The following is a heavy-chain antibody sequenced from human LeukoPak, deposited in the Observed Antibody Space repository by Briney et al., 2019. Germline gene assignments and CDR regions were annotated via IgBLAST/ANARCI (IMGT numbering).Heavy chain of an antibody. J-gene: IGHJ4*02. V-gene: IGHV3-53*01. Sequence: PGGSLRLSCAASGVTVISNHMAWVRQAPGKGLEWVSVIYTGGITYYADSVQGRFTISRDNSKNTLYLQMNSLRVEDTALYYCARDHAAAGGGLDNWGQGTQVIVSS. CDR3: ARDHAAAGGGLDN. CDR2: IYTGGIT. CDR1: GVTVISNH. D-gene: IGHD6-13*01.